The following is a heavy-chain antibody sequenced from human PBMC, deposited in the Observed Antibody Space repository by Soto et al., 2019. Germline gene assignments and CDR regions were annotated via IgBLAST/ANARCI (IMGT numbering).Heavy chain of an antibody. CDR3: PTRFVLLQALDV. D-gene: IGHD1-26*01. Sequence: GGSLRLSCAASGFTFSSYAMSWVRQAPGKGLEWVSTLCCNRGDTDFADSVRGRFAISRDTAKISLYLQTLSLRGDDTAFYYSPTRFVLLQALDVWGQGTTVTVSS. V-gene: IGHV3-23*05. CDR2: LCCNRGDT. CDR1: GFTFSSYA. J-gene: IGHJ6*02.